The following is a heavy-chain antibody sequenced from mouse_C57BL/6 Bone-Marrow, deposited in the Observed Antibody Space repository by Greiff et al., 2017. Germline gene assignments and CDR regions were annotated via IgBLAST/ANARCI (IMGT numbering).Heavy chain of an antibody. Sequence: VQLQQSGPGLVQPSQSLSITCTVSGFSLTSYGVHWVRQSPGKGLEWLGVIWRGGSTDYNAAFISRLSISKDNSKSQFFFKMNSLQADDTAIYYCARSLGRGEFDYWGQGTTLTVSS. CDR3: ARSLGRGEFDY. CDR1: GFSLTSYG. V-gene: IGHV2-2*01. J-gene: IGHJ2*01. CDR2: IWRGGST. D-gene: IGHD4-1*01.